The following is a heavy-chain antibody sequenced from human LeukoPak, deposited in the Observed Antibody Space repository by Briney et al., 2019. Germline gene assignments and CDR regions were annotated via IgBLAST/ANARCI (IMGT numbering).Heavy chain of an antibody. CDR1: GFTFSSYS. V-gene: IGHV3-53*01. Sequence: GGSLRLSCAASGFTFSSYSMNWVRQAPGKGLEWVSVIYSGGSTYYADSVKGRFTISRDNSKNTLYLQMNSLRAEDTAVYYCARDAFFGGYFDYWGQGTLVTVSS. D-gene: IGHD3-10*01. CDR2: IYSGGST. CDR3: ARDAFFGGYFDY. J-gene: IGHJ4*02.